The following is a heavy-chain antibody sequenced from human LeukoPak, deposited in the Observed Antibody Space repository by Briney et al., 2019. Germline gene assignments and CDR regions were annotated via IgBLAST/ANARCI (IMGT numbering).Heavy chain of an antibody. J-gene: IGHJ4*02. D-gene: IGHD3-3*01. CDR3: ARDYSGYDFWSGFYFDY. CDR2: IYSGGST. Sequence: GGSLRLSCAASGFTVSSNYMSWVRQAPGKGLEWVSVIYSGGSTYYADSVKGRFTISRDNSKNTLYLQMNSLRAEDTAVYYCARDYSGYDFWSGFYFDYWGQGTLVTVSS. V-gene: IGHV3-66*01. CDR1: GFTVSSNY.